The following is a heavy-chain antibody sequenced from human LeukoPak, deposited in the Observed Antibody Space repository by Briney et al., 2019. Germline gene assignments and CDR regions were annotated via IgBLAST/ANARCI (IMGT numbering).Heavy chain of an antibody. D-gene: IGHD2-15*01. CDR2: IYHSGST. Sequence: SETLSLTCDVSGYSINSGFYWGWIRRPPGKGLEWIASIYHSGSTYYNPSLKSRATISVDASENQFSLKVTSVTAADTAVYYCASRVTVAAAKNFDPWGQGTLVTVSS. V-gene: IGHV4-38-2*01. CDR1: GYSINSGFY. CDR3: ASRVTVAAAKNFDP. J-gene: IGHJ5*02.